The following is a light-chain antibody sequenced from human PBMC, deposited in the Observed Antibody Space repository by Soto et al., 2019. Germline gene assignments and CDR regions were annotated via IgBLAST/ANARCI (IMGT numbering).Light chain of an antibody. CDR1: SSDVGGYNY. CDR2: EVS. CDR3: SSYTSRSSYV. Sequence: QSALTQPASVSGSPGQSITISCTGTSSDVGGYNYVSWYQQHPGKAPKLMIYEVSNRTSGVYNRFSGSKSGNTASLTISGLQAEDEADYYCSSYTSRSSYVVGTGTKLTV. V-gene: IGLV2-14*01. J-gene: IGLJ1*01.